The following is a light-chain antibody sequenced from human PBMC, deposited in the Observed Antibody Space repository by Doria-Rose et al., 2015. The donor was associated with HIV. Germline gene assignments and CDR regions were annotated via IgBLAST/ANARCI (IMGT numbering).Light chain of an antibody. V-gene: IGKV1-8*01. CDR3: QQYYSYPPT. J-gene: IGKJ1*01. CDR2: AAS. CDR1: QDISNY. Sequence: TITCRASQDISNYLAWYQQKPGKAPRLLIYAASTLQSGVPSGFSGSGSGTDFTLTISYLQSEDFATYYCQQYYSYPPTFGQGTKVEVK.